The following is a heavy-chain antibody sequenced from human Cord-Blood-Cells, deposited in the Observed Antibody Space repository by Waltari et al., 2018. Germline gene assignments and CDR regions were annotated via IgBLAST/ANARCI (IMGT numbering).Heavy chain of an antibody. Sequence: QVQLQESGPGLVKPSETLSLTCTVSGGSISSYYWSWIRQPPGKGLEWIGYIYYSGSTNYNPSHKSRVTISVDTSKNQFSLKLSSVTAADTAVYYCAREIAAAGFDYWGQGTLVTVSS. CDR1: GGSISSYY. CDR2: IYYSGST. CDR3: AREIAAAGFDY. J-gene: IGHJ4*02. D-gene: IGHD6-13*01. V-gene: IGHV4-59*01.